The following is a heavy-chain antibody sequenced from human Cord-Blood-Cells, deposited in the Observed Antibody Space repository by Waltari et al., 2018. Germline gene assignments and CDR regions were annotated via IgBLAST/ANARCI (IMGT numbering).Heavy chain of an antibody. CDR3: AKELRVGRHLTPPGY. CDR1: FTFSSYA. D-gene: IGHD3-10*01. Sequence: FTFSSYAMSWVRQAPGKGLEWVSAISGSGGSTYYADSVKGRFTISRDNSKNTLYLQMNSLRATDTAVYYCAKELRVGRHLTPPGYWGQGTLVSVSS. J-gene: IGHJ4*02. CDR2: ISGSGGST. V-gene: IGHV3-23*01.